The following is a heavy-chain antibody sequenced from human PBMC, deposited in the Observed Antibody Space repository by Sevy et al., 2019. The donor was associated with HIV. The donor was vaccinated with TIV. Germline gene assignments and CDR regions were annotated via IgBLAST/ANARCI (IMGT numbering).Heavy chain of an antibody. CDR1: GGSISSYY. J-gene: IGHJ5*02. CDR3: ATMNDSGSAPGSWFDP. V-gene: IGHV4-59*01. D-gene: IGHD3-10*01. Sequence: SETLSLTCTVSGGSISSYYWSWIRQPPGKGLEWIGYIYYSGITNYNPSLKSRVTISVDTSNNQFSLKLSSVTAADTALYYCATMNDSGSAPGSWFDPWGQGTLVTVSS. CDR2: IYYSGIT.